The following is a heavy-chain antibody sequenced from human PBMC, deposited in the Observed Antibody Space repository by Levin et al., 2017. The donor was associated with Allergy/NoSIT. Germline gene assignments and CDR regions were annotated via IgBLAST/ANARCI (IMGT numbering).Heavy chain of an antibody. D-gene: IGHD2-8*01. CDR1: GFSFTSFA. Sequence: ASVKVSCKTSGFSFTSFAFTWVRQAPGQGLEWMGWISPYTGDTKYAQKLQDRVSMTTDTPTSTVYMDLRNLTSDDTAVYYCAREMAETAADTFDVWGQGTMVIVSS. CDR3: AREMAETAADTFDV. V-gene: IGHV1-18*01. CDR2: ISPYTGDT. J-gene: IGHJ3*01.